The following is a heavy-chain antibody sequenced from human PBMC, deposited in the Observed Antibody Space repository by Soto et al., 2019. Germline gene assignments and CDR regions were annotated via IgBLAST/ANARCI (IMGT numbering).Heavy chain of an antibody. Sequence: SETLSLTCTVSGGSISSYYWSWIRQPPGKELEWIGYIYYSGSTNYNPSLKSRVTISVDTSENQFSLKLSSVTAADTAVYYCARHVVAVAGTWGEGWFDPWGQGTLVTVSS. CDR1: GGSISSYY. V-gene: IGHV4-59*08. J-gene: IGHJ5*02. D-gene: IGHD6-19*01. CDR2: IYYSGST. CDR3: ARHVVAVAGTWGEGWFDP.